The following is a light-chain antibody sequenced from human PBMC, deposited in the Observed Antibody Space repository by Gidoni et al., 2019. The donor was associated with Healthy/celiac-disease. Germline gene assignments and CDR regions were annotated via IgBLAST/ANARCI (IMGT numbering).Light chain of an antibody. V-gene: IGLV1-44*01. CDR2: SNN. CDR3: AAWDDSLNGPQDV. CDR1: SSNIGSNT. J-gene: IGLJ1*01. Sequence: QSVLTQPPSAAGTPGQRVTISCSGNSSNIGSNTVNWYQQLPGTAPKLLIYSNNPRPSGVPDRFSGSKSGTSASLAISGLQSEDEADYYCAAWDDSLNGPQDVFGTGTKVTVL.